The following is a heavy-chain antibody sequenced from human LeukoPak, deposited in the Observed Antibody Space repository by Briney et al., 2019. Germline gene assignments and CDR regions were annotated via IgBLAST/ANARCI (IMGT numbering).Heavy chain of an antibody. CDR3: ARERPAADFDF. J-gene: IGHJ4*02. CDR2: ISSTSIYI. Sequence: GGSLRLSCAASGFTFSSYSLNWVRQAPGKGLEWVSSISSTSIYIYYADSVKGRFTISRDNSKNTLHLQMSSLRAEDTAVYYCARERPAADFDFWGQGTLVTVSS. CDR1: GFTFSSYS. V-gene: IGHV3-21*01. D-gene: IGHD2-2*01.